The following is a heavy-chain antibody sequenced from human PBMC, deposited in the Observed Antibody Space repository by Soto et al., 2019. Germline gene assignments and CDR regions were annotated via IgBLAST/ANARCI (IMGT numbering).Heavy chain of an antibody. D-gene: IGHD1-26*01. CDR2: IYHSGST. Sequence: QLQLQESGSGLVKPSQTLSLTCAVSGGSISSGGYSWSWIRQPPGKGLEWIGYIYHSGSTYYNPSLKSRVTLAVDRSKNQLSLKLSSVPAADTAVYYCAAGGGLPRYHWGQGTLVTVSS. J-gene: IGHJ5*02. V-gene: IGHV4-30-2*01. CDR3: AAGGGLPRYH. CDR1: GGSISSGGYS.